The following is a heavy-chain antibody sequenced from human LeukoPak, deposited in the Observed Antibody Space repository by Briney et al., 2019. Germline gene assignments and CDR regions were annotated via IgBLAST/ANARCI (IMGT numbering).Heavy chain of an antibody. CDR2: IIPIFGTT. D-gene: IGHD4-23*01. J-gene: IGHJ4*02. V-gene: IGHV1-69*06. CDR3: ARGRTVLNSVDY. CDR1: GGTFSSYA. Sequence: SVKVSCKASGGTFSSYAISWVRQAPGQGLEWMGGIIPIFGTTNYAQKFQDRVTITADKSTSTAYMELSSLRSEDTAVYYCARGRTVLNSVDYWGQGTLVTVSS.